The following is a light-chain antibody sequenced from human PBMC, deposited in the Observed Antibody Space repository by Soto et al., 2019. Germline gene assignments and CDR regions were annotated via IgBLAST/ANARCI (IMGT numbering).Light chain of an antibody. Sequence: EIVMTQSPATLSVSPGERATLSCRASQSVSSNLAWYQQKPGQAPRLLMYGASTRATGIPARFSGSGSGTEFTITISSLQSEDYAVYYCQQQNNWPPWTFGQGTKVEIK. V-gene: IGKV3-15*01. CDR2: GAS. CDR3: QQQNNWPPWT. J-gene: IGKJ1*01. CDR1: QSVSSN.